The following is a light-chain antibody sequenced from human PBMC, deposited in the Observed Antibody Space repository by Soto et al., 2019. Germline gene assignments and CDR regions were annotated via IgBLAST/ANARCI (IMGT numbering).Light chain of an antibody. CDR3: QQRSNWPPQIT. J-gene: IGKJ5*01. CDR1: QSVSSY. CDR2: DAF. V-gene: IGKV3-11*01. Sequence: EIVLTQSPATLSLSPGESATLSCRASQSVSSYLAWYQQKPGQAPRLLIYDAFTRATCTPARFSGSGSGTDSTLTISGLEPEDFAVYNCQQRSNWPPQITFGQGTRLEIK.